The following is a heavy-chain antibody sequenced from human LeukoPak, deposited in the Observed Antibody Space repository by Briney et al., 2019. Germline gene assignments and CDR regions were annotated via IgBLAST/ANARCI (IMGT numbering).Heavy chain of an antibody. D-gene: IGHD3-9*01. V-gene: IGHV4-59*01. CDR1: GVSISSYY. J-gene: IGHJ5*02. CDR2: IYYSGST. Sequence: KAAETLSLTCTVSGVSISSYYWSWVRQPPGKGLEWVGDIYYSGSTNYNPSLKSRVTISVDTSKNQFSLKLSSLTAADTAVYYCARDNLVLRYFGWFGPWGQGTLVTVSS. CDR3: ARDNLVLRYFGWFGP.